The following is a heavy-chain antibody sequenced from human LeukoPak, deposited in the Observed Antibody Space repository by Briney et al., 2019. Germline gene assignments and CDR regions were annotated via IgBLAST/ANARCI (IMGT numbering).Heavy chain of an antibody. CDR2: IYYSGST. CDR3: ARVASRYDFWSGLDP. V-gene: IGHV4-30-4*08. CDR1: GGSISSGDYY. J-gene: IGHJ5*02. Sequence: SETLSLTCTVSGGSISSGDYYWSWIRQPPGKGLEWIGYIYYSGSTYYNPSLKSRVTIPVDTSKNQFSLKLSSVTAADTAVYYCARVASRYDFWSGLDPWGQGTLVTVSS. D-gene: IGHD3-3*01.